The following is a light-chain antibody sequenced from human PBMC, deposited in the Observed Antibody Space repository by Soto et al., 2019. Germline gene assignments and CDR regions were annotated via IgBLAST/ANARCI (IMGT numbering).Light chain of an antibody. CDR1: SSDVGAYVY. J-gene: IGLJ2*01. Sequence: QSVLTQLRSVSGSPGQSVTISCTGTSSDVGAYVYVFWYQHHPGKAPKLIVYDVTNRPSGVPDRFSGSKSGNTAYLTISGLQAEDDADYYCCSYAGRYTLVFGGGTKVTVL. CDR3: CSYAGRYTLV. CDR2: DVT. V-gene: IGLV2-11*01.